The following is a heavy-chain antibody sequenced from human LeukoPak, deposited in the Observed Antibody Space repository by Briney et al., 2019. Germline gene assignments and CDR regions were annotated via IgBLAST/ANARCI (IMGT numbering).Heavy chain of an antibody. CDR2: ISWNSGSI. D-gene: IGHD6-6*01. CDR1: GFTFDDYA. CDR3: AKDSLEYSSSSPFDY. V-gene: IGHV3-9*01. J-gene: IGHJ4*02. Sequence: PGGSLRLSCAASGFTFDDYAMHWVRQAPGKGLEWVSGISWNSGSIGYADSVKGRFTISRDNAKNSLYLQMNSLRAEDTALYYCAKDSLEYSSSSPFDYWGQGTLVTVSP.